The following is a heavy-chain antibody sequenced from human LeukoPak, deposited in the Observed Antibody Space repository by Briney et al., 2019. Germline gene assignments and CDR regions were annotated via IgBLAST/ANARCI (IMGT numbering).Heavy chain of an antibody. J-gene: IGHJ6*02. CDR1: GFTFSSYS. CDR2: INSSSSYI. V-gene: IGHV3-21*01. D-gene: IGHD3-22*01. Sequence: PGGSLRLSCAASGFTFSSYSMNWVRQAPGKGLEWVSSINSSSSYIYYADSVKGRFTISRDNAKNSLYLQMNSLRAEDTAVYYCARVPYDSSGYYYSRLMGYYYGMDVWGQGTTVTVSS. CDR3: ARVPYDSSGYYYSRLMGYYYGMDV.